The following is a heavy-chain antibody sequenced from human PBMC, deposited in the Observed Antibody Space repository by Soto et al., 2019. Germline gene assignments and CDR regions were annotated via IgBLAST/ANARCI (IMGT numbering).Heavy chain of an antibody. V-gene: IGHV3-23*01. CDR3: AKGGITIFGVVTLDY. CDR1: GFTFSSYA. Sequence: PVGSLRLSCAASGFTFSSYAMSWVRQAPGKGLEWVSAISGSGGSTYYADSVKGRFTISRDNSKNTLYLQVNSLRAEDTAVYYCAKGGITIFGVVTLDYWGQGTLVTVSS. J-gene: IGHJ4*02. CDR2: ISGSGGST. D-gene: IGHD3-3*01.